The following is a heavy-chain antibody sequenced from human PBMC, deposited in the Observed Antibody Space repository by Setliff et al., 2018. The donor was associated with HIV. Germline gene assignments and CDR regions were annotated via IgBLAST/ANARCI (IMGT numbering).Heavy chain of an antibody. D-gene: IGHD3-10*01. V-gene: IGHV3-23*01. Sequence: AGGSLRLSCAASGFTFNTYAMHWVRQAPGKGLEWVSTISGSGGSTFYADSVKGRFTISRDNSKNTLYLQMNSLRAEDTAVYYCAKDRGDHWLLFDYWGQGTLVTVSS. CDR2: ISGSGGST. CDR3: AKDRGDHWLLFDY. CDR1: GFTFNTYA. J-gene: IGHJ4*02.